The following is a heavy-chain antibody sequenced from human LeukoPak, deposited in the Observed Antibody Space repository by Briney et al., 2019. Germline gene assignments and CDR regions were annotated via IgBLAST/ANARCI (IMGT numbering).Heavy chain of an antibody. Sequence: PGGSLRLSCAASGFTFSSYWMSWVRQAPGKGLEWVANIKQDGSEKYYVDSVKGRFTISRDNAKNSLYLQMNSLRAEDTAVYYCASSLGYYYFGDAFDIWGQGTMATVSS. J-gene: IGHJ3*02. CDR3: ASSLGYYYFGDAFDI. D-gene: IGHD3-22*01. CDR2: IKQDGSEK. V-gene: IGHV3-7*01. CDR1: GFTFSSYW.